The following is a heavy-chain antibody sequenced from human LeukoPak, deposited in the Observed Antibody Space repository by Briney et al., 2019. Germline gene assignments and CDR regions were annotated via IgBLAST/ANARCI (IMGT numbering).Heavy chain of an antibody. Sequence: PSETLSLTCTVSGGSISSGSYYWSWIRQPAGKGLEWIGRIYTSGSTNYNPSLKSRVTISVDTSKNQFSLKLRSVTAADTAVYYCARARVPAPKVRGLRADNYFDYWGQGTLVTVSS. D-gene: IGHD3-10*01. CDR2: IYTSGST. V-gene: IGHV4-61*02. CDR1: GGSISSGSYY. J-gene: IGHJ4*02. CDR3: ARARVPAPKVRGLRADNYFDY.